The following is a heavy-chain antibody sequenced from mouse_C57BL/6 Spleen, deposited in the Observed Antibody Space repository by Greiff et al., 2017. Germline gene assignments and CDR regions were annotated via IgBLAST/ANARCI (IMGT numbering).Heavy chain of an antibody. CDR3: ATYYSSFAY. D-gene: IGHD2-12*01. J-gene: IGHJ3*01. V-gene: IGHV1-26*01. CDR2: INPNNGGT. Sequence: VQLQQSGPELVKPGASVKISCKASGYTFTDYFMNWVKQSHGKSLEWIGDINPNNGGTSYNQKFKGKATLTVDKSSSTAYMELRSLTSEDSAIYYCATYYSSFAYWGQGTLVTVSA. CDR1: GYTFTDYF.